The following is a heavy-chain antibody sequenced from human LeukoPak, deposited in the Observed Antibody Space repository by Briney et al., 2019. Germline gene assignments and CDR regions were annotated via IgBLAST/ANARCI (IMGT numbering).Heavy chain of an antibody. D-gene: IGHD3-10*01. Sequence: GGSLRLSCAASGFTVCSNYMSCVRQAPGKGLEWVSVIYSGGSTYYADSVKGRFTISRDDAKNTLYLQMNSLRAEDTAVYYCARETEYYGSGSYYIGYWGQGTLVTVSS. CDR1: GFTVCSNY. V-gene: IGHV3-53*01. CDR2: IYSGGST. CDR3: ARETEYYGSGSYYIGY. J-gene: IGHJ4*02.